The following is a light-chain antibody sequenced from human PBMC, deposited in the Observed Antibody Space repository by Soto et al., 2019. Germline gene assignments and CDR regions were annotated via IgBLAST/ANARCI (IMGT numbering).Light chain of an antibody. V-gene: IGKV1-33*01. CDR1: QDIANS. CDR3: QQYENLPPT. Sequence: IHLTHSPSSLSASIGDRVILTCQASQDIANSLNWYQHKPGKAPKLLIYDASNLERGVPARFSGSGSGTDFSFTISSLQPEDIATYYCQQYENLPPTFGQGTRLEIK. J-gene: IGKJ5*01. CDR2: DAS.